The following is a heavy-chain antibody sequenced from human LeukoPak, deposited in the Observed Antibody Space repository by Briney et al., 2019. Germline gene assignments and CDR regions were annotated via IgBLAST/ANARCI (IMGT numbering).Heavy chain of an antibody. V-gene: IGHV1-69*02. CDR1: GGTFSSYT. CDR3: AAWVFRAGTYDY. CDR2: IIPILGIA. J-gene: IGHJ4*02. D-gene: IGHD6-19*01. Sequence: GSSVKVSCKASGGTFSSYTISWVRQAPGQGLEWMGRIIPILGIANYAQKFQGRVTITADESTSTAYMELSSLRSEDTAVYYCAAWVFRAGTYDYWGQGTLVTVSS.